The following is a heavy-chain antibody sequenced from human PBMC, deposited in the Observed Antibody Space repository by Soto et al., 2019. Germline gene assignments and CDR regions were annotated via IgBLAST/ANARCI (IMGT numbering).Heavy chain of an antibody. Sequence: QVQLVQSGAEVKKPGSSVKVSCKASGGTFSSYAISWVRQVPGQGLEWMGGIIPIFGTANYAQKFQGRVTLTAEESTSTAYMEQSSLRSEDTAVYYCARDGEYSSSSGAYYYGMDVWGQGTTVTVSS. CDR1: GGTFSSYA. CDR3: ARDGEYSSSSGAYYYGMDV. CDR2: IIPIFGTA. J-gene: IGHJ6*02. V-gene: IGHV1-69*01. D-gene: IGHD6-6*01.